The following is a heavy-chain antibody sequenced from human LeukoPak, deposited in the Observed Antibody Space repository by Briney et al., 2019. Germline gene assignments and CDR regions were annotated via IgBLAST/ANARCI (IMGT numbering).Heavy chain of an antibody. Sequence: ASVKVSCKASGYTFTSYAMNWVRQAPGQGLEWMGWINTNTGNPTYAQGFTGRFVFSLDTSVSTAYLQISSLKAEDAAVYYCARNLRYCSSTSCRGNWFDPWGQGALVTVSS. V-gene: IGHV7-4-1*02. CDR2: INTNTGNP. CDR1: GYTFTSYA. D-gene: IGHD2-2*01. J-gene: IGHJ5*02. CDR3: ARNLRYCSSTSCRGNWFDP.